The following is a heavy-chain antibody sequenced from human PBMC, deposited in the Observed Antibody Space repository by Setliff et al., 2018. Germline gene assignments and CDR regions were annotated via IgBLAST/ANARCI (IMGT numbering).Heavy chain of an antibody. CDR3: ARDGGLLQFLEWSRSYMDA. Sequence: LRLSCAASGFTFSSYWMHWVRQAPGKGLVWVSRINSDGSSTSYADSVKGRFTISRDNAKNTLYLQMNSLRAEDTAVYYCARDGGLLQFLEWSRSYMDAWGKGTTVTVSS. J-gene: IGHJ6*03. CDR1: GFTFSSYW. V-gene: IGHV3-74*01. CDR2: INSDGSST. D-gene: IGHD3-3*01.